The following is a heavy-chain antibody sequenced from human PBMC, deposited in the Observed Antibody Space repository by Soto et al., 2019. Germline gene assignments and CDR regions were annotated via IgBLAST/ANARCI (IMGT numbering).Heavy chain of an antibody. CDR2: INAGNGNT. D-gene: IGHD3-10*01. CDR1: GYTFTSYA. CDR3: ARDRRAPSGLWFWELLFDP. Sequence: GASVKVSCKASGYTFTSYAMHWVRQAPGQRLESLGWINAGNGNTKYSQKFPGRVTITRDTSASTAYMELSSLRSEDTAVYYCARDRRAPSGLWFWELLFDPWGQGTLVAVSS. J-gene: IGHJ5*02. V-gene: IGHV1-3*01.